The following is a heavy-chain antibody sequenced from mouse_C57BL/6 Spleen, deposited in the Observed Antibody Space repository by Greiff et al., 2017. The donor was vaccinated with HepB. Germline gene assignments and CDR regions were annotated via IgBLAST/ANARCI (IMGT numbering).Heavy chain of an antibody. CDR3: ARSQLTGTGWFAY. J-gene: IGHJ3*01. D-gene: IGHD4-1*01. CDR2: IDPNSGGT. CDR1: GYTFTSYW. V-gene: IGHV1-72*01. Sequence: VQLQQPGAELVKPGASVKLSCTASGYTFTSYWMHWVKQRPGRGLEWIGRIDPNSGGTKYNEKFKSKATLTVDKPSSTAYMQLSSLTSEDSAVYYCARSQLTGTGWFAYWGQGTLVTVSA.